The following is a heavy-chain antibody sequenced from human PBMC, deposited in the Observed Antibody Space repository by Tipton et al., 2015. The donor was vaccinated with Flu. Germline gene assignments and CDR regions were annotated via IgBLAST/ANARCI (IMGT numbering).Heavy chain of an antibody. CDR1: GFTFSSYG. J-gene: IGHJ2*01. CDR2: ISYDGSNK. V-gene: IGHV3-30*18. D-gene: IGHD2-15*01. Sequence: SGFTFSSYGMHWVRQAPGKGLEWVAVISYDGSNKYYADSVKGRFTISRDNSKNTLYLQMNSLRAEDTAVYYCAKSFNKRYCSGGSCYWWYFDLWGRGTLVTVSS. CDR3: AKSFNKRYCSGGSCYWWYFDL.